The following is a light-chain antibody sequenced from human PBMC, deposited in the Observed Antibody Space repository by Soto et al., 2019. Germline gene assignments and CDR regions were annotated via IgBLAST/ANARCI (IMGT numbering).Light chain of an antibody. CDR1: QSINNRY. Sequence: EIVLTQSAGTLSLSPGERATLSCRASQSINNRYLAWYQQKPGQAPRLLIYAASSRATGIPDRFSGSGSGTDFTLTISRLEPEDFAVYYCQQFGSSPGFTFGPGTQVDIK. J-gene: IGKJ3*01. CDR3: QQFGSSPGFT. CDR2: AAS. V-gene: IGKV3-20*01.